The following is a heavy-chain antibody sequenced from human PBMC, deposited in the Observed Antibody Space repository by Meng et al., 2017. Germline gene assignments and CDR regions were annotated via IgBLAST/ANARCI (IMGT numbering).Heavy chain of an antibody. CDR2: INHSGST. CDR3: ARVGSFLRDY. D-gene: IGHD2/OR15-2a*01. Sequence: GQLQQGGEGSLQPSVTLSLTCAVYGGSFSGYYWSWIRQPPGKGLEWIGEINHSGSTNYNPSLKSRVTISVDTSKNQFSLKLSSVTAADTAVYYCARVGSFLRDYWGQGTLVTVSS. V-gene: IGHV4-34*01. J-gene: IGHJ4*02. CDR1: GGSFSGYY.